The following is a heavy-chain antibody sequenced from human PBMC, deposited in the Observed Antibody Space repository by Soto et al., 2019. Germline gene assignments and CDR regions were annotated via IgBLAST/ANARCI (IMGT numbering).Heavy chain of an antibody. D-gene: IGHD2-2*01. CDR2: TYYRSTWYN. CDR3: ARDQGAMNV. CDR1: GDIVSSNNAA. J-gene: IGHJ4*02. V-gene: IGHV6-1*01. Sequence: SQTLSLTCAISGDIVSSNNAAWSWIRQSPSRGLEWLGRTYYRSTWYNDNAVSVKSRIIINPDTSKNQFSLHLNSVTPEDTAVYYCARDQGAMNVWGQGTLVTVSS.